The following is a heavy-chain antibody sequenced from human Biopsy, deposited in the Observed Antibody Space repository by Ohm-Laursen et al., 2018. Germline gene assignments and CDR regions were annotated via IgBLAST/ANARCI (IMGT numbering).Heavy chain of an antibody. D-gene: IGHD4-17*01. CDR1: GFIFSTYT. CDR2: ISNSGSFI. J-gene: IGHJ6*02. CDR3: GRGQTVAPGYYGMDV. V-gene: IGHV3-21*01. Sequence: GSLRLSCAASGFIFSTYTMNWVRQAPGQGLEWVSSISNSGSFIYFADSVKGRFTISRDNARNSLYLQMNSLRAEDTAVYYCGRGQTVAPGYYGMDVWGQGTTVTVSS.